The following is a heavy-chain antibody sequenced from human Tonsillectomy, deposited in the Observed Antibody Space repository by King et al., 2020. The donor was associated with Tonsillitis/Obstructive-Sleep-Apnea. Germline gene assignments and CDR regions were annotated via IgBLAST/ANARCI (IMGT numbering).Heavy chain of an antibody. CDR2: ISWNSGSI. D-gene: IGHD4-17*01. Sequence: VQLVESGGGLVQPGRSLRLSCAASGFTFDDYAMHWVRQAPGKGLEWVSGISWNSGSIGYADSVKGRFTISRDNAKTSLYLQMNSLRAEDTALYYCAKTLSGDYEGNDAFYIWGQGTMVTVSS. CDR3: AKTLSGDYEGNDAFYI. V-gene: IGHV3-9*01. J-gene: IGHJ3*02. CDR1: GFTFDDYA.